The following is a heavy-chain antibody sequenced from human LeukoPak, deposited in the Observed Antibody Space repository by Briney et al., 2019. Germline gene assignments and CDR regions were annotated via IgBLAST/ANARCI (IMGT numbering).Heavy chain of an antibody. Sequence: GGSLRLSCAASGFTFSSYSMNWVRQAPGKGLEWVSYISSGGPTIYYADSVKGRFTISRDNAKNTLYLQMNSLRAEDTAVYYCAKDDGGSYSLDYWGQGTLVTVSS. CDR3: AKDDGGSYSLDY. J-gene: IGHJ4*02. V-gene: IGHV3-48*01. CDR2: ISSGGPTI. D-gene: IGHD1-26*01. CDR1: GFTFSSYS.